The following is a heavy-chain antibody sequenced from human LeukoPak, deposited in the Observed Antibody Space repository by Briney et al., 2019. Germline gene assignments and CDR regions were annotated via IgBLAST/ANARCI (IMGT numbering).Heavy chain of an antibody. CDR1: GFTFSSYW. D-gene: IGHD3-22*01. J-gene: IGHJ4*02. Sequence: GGSLRLSCAASGFTFSSYWMSWVRQAPGKGLEWVANIKQDGSEKYYVDSVKGRFTISRDNAKNSLYLQMNSLRAEDTAVYYCAGDLVDSSGYYYDYWGQGTLVTVSS. CDR2: IKQDGSEK. V-gene: IGHV3-7*01. CDR3: AGDLVDSSGYYYDY.